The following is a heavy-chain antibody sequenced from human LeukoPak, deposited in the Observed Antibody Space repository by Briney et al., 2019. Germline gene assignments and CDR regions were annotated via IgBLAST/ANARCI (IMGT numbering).Heavy chain of an antibody. V-gene: IGHV1-18*01. D-gene: IGHD3-10*01. J-gene: IGHJ6*02. CDR3: ARDCGYYGSGSARPDPLHYCYYYGMDV. Sequence: ASVKDSCKASGYIFTSYGMSWVRQARGQGLEWMGWICAYNGNSNYVQKLQGRVTITTDTSTSTAYMELRSLRSDDTAVYYYARDCGYYGSGSARPDPLHYCYYYGMDVWGQGTTVTVSS. CDR2: ICAYNGNS. CDR1: GYIFTSYG.